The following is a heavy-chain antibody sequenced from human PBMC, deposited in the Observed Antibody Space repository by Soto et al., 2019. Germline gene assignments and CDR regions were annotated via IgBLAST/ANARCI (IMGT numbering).Heavy chain of an antibody. J-gene: IGHJ6*02. CDR3: ARDRRDHPDGYGMAV. V-gene: IGHV4-59*01. CDR1: GGSISSYY. Sequence: SETLSLTCTVSGGSISSYYWSWIRQPPGKGLEWIGYIYYSGTTNYNPSLKSRVTISLDMSKNQFSLKLRSVTAADTAVYYCARDRRDHPDGYGMAVWGQGTTVTVSS. CDR2: IYYSGTT.